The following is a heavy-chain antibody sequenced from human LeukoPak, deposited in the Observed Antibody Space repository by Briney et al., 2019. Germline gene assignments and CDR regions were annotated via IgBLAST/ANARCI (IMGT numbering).Heavy chain of an antibody. CDR1: GYTFTSYY. D-gene: IGHD1-26*01. CDR3: ARLVNSGSYSKAGDFDY. CDR2: INPSGGST. Sequence: ASVKVSCKASGYTFTSYYMHWVRQAPGQGLEWMGIINPSGGSTRYAQKFQGRVTMTRDTSTSTVYMELSSLRSEDTAVYYCARLVNSGSYSKAGDFDYWGQGTLVTVSS. J-gene: IGHJ4*02. V-gene: IGHV1-46*01.